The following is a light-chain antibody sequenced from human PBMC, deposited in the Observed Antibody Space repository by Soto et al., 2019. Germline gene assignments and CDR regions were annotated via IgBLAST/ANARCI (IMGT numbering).Light chain of an antibody. CDR2: GAS. CDR1: QSVSSSY. J-gene: IGKJ1*01. Sequence: EIVLTQSPGTLSLSPGESATLSCRASQSVSSSYLAWYQQKPGQAPRLVIYGASSRATGIPDRFSGSGSGKDFTLTISRLEPEDFAVYYCQQYGSSPGTFGQGTKVEIK. CDR3: QQYGSSPGT. V-gene: IGKV3-20*01.